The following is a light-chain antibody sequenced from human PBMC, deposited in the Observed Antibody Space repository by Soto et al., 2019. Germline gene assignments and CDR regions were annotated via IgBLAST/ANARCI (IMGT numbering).Light chain of an antibody. V-gene: IGKV3-15*01. CDR3: QQYNKWAPYT. CDR1: RSVSSN. CDR2: AAS. Sequence: EIVLTQSPATLSVSPGERATLSCRASRSVSSNLAWYQQKPGQAPRLLIYAASTRATGIPARFSGRGSGTEFTLTISSLQSEDFAVYYCQQYNKWAPYTFGQGTKLEIK. J-gene: IGKJ2*01.